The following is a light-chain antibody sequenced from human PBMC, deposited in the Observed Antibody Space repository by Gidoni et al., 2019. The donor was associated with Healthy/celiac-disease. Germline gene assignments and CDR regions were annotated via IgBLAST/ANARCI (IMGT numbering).Light chain of an antibody. CDR3: QQTYSTPWT. J-gene: IGKJ1*01. CDR2: TAS. CDR1: QSISSY. Sequence: DTQMPQSPSSLSASVGDRVTITCRASQSISSYLNWYQQKPGKAPKLLIYTASSLQSGVPSRFSGSGSGTDFTLTIISLQPEDFATYYCQQTYSTPWTFGQGTKVEIK. V-gene: IGKV1-39*01.